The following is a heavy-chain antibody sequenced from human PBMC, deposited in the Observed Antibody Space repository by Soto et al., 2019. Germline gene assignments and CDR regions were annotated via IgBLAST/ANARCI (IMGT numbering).Heavy chain of an antibody. CDR3: AGTPSPTYDFWSGHRGDGMDV. CDR2: INHSGST. D-gene: IGHD3-3*01. Sequence: SETLSLTCAVYGGSFSCYYWSGIRQPPGKGLEWIGEINHSGSTNYNPSLKSRVTISVDTSKNQFSLKLSSVTAADTAVYYCAGTPSPTYDFWSGHRGDGMDVWGQGTTVTVS. V-gene: IGHV4-34*01. CDR1: GGSFSCYY. J-gene: IGHJ6*02.